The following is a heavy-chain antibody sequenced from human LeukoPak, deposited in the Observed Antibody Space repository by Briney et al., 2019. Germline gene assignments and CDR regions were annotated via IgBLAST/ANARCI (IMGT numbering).Heavy chain of an antibody. J-gene: IGHJ6*03. CDR1: GFTFSNAW. D-gene: IGHD6-6*01. V-gene: IGHV3-15*01. Sequence: AGGSLRLSCAASGFTFSNAWMSWVRQAPGKGLEWVGRIKSKTDGGTTDYAAPVKGRFTISRDDSKNTLYLQMNSLKTEDTAVYYCTTDPIAARPTTYYYYYMDVWGKGTTVTVSS. CDR2: IKSKTDGGTT. CDR3: TTDPIAARPTTYYYYYMDV.